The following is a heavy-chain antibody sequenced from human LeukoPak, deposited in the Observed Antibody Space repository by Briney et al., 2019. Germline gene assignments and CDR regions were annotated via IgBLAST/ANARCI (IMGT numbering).Heavy chain of an antibody. CDR3: GRYGLLGLSEINGFDI. D-gene: IGHD2-2*01. J-gene: IGHJ3*02. CDR1: GGSFSGYY. V-gene: IGHV4-34*10. Sequence: SETLSLTCAVYGGSFSGYYWSWIRQPPGKGLEWIGEINHSGSTNYNPSLKSRVTMSVDTSKNQVSLKLSSVTAADTAKYYCGRYGLLGLSEINGFDIWGQGTMVTVSS. CDR2: INHSGST.